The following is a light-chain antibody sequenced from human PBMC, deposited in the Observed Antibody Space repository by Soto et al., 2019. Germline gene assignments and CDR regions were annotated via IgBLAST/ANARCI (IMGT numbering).Light chain of an antibody. V-gene: IGLV2-14*01. CDR3: SSYTSSSTLV. J-gene: IGLJ1*01. Sequence: QSALTQPASVSGSPGQSITISCTGTSSDVGGYNYVSWYQQHPGKAPKLMIYDVSNRPSGVSNRFSGSKSGNTASLTISGLRAEDEAHYYCSSYTSSSTLVFGTGTKLTVL. CDR2: DVS. CDR1: SSDVGGYNY.